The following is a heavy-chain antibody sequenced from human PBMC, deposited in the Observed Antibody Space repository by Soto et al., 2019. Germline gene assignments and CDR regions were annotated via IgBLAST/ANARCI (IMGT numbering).Heavy chain of an antibody. V-gene: IGHV1-69*13. CDR1: GGTFSSYA. CDR3: ARDRRIAVAGTLVY. CDR2: IIPIFGTA. D-gene: IGHD6-19*01. Sequence: ASVKVSCKASGGTFSSYAISWVRQAPGQGLEWMGGIIPIFGTANYAQKFQGRVTITADESTSTAYMELSSLRSEDTAVYYCARDRRIAVAGTLVYWGQGTLVTVSS. J-gene: IGHJ4*02.